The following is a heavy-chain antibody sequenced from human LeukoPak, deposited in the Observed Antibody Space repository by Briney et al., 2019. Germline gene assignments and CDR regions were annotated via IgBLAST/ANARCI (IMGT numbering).Heavy chain of an antibody. CDR1: GGSISSGGYY. CDR3: ARELGGAAFSHAFDI. J-gene: IGHJ3*02. Sequence: SQTLSLTCTVSGGSISSGGYYWSWIRQPPGKGLEWIGYIYHSGSTYYNPSLKSRVTISVDRSKNQFSLKLSSVTAADTAVYYCARELGGAAFSHAFDIWGQGTMVTVSS. V-gene: IGHV4-30-2*01. D-gene: IGHD3-16*01. CDR2: IYHSGST.